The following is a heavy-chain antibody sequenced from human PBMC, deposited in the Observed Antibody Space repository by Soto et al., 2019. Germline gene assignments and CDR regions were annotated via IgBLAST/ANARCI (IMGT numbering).Heavy chain of an antibody. V-gene: IGHV4-31*02. Sequence: SLNWSVSWGSIVHGGYYRSMKNQHPGKGLEWIGYIYYSGSTYYNPSLKSRVTISVDTSKNQFSLKLSSVTAADTAVYYCAKVAYSSRGFDPWGQGTLVTGSS. J-gene: IGHJ5*02. CDR1: WGSIVHGGYY. CDR3: AKVAYSSRGFDP. CDR2: IYYSGST. D-gene: IGHD6-13*01.